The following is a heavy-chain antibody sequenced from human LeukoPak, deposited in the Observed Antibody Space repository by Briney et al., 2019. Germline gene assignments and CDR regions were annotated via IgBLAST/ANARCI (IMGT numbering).Heavy chain of an antibody. J-gene: IGHJ6*03. CDR1: GGSISGGNYY. Sequence: SETLSLTCTVSGGSISGGNYYWSWIRQHPGKGLEWIGNIYDGGKTYDNPYLKSRITMSIDTSKNQFSLRLRSVTAADAAIYFCARGPRSNTYYYYFYIDVWGIGTTVTVSS. CDR3: ARGPRSNTYYYYFYIDV. CDR2: IYDGGKT. V-gene: IGHV4-31*03.